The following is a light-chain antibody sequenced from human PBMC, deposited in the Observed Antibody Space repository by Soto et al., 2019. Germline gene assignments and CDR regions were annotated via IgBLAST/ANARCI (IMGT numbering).Light chain of an antibody. Sequence: EIVLTQSPGTLSLSPGERATLSCRASQSISSDYLAWYHQKPGQAPRLLIYAASSRAAGIPDRFGGSGSGTDFTLTISRLEPEDFAVYYCQQYGISPLTFGGGTKVEVK. CDR1: QSISSDY. V-gene: IGKV3-20*01. CDR2: AAS. CDR3: QQYGISPLT. J-gene: IGKJ4*01.